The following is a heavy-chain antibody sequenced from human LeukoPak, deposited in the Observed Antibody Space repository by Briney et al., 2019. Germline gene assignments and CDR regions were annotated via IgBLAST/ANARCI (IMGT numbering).Heavy chain of an antibody. D-gene: IGHD6-13*01. V-gene: IGHV4-61*01. CDR3: ARDGAAAGAAFDY. CDR2: FFYAGST. CDR1: GGSISSSSYY. Sequence: SETLSLTCTVSGGSISSSSYYWTWIRQPPGEGLEWIGHFFYAGSTNYNPSLKSRVTISGDTSKNQFSLELNSVTAADTAMYYCARDGAAAGAAFDYWGQGTLVTVSS. J-gene: IGHJ4*02.